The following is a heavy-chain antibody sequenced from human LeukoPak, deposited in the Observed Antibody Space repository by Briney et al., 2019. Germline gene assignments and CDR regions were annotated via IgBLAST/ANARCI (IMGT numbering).Heavy chain of an antibody. CDR1: GGSISSGGYY. CDR2: IYYSGST. Sequence: SQTLSLTCTVSGGSISSGGYYWSWIRQHPGKGLEWIGYIYYSGSTYYNPSLKSRVTISADTSKNQFSLKLSSVTAADTAVYYCARDFGAYDSNGSDAFDIWGQGTMVTVSS. D-gene: IGHD3-22*01. V-gene: IGHV4-31*03. J-gene: IGHJ3*02. CDR3: ARDFGAYDSNGSDAFDI.